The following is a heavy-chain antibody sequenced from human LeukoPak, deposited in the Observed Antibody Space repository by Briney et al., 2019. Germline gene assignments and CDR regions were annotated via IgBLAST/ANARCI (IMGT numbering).Heavy chain of an antibody. D-gene: IGHD3-3*01. V-gene: IGHV1-2*02. CDR1: GYTFTGYY. Sequence: ASVKVSCKASGYTFTGYYMHWVRQAPGQGLEWMGWINPNSGGTNYAQKFQGRVTMTRDTSISTAYMELSRLRSDDTAVYYCARDTHYDFWSGYYRTFDYWGQGTLVTVSS. CDR3: ARDTHYDFWSGYYRTFDY. CDR2: INPNSGGT. J-gene: IGHJ4*02.